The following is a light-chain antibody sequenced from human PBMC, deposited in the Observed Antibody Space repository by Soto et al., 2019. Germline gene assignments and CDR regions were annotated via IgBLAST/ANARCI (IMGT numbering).Light chain of an antibody. CDR3: QKYGSSPFT. J-gene: IGKJ3*01. CDR2: GAS. V-gene: IGKV3-20*01. CDR1: QGVSSSY. Sequence: EIVLTQSPGTLSLSPGERATLSCRASQGVSSSYLAWFQRKPGQAPRLLIYGASSRATGIPDRFSGSGSGTDFTLTISRLEPEDFAVYYCQKYGSSPFTFGPGTKVDIK.